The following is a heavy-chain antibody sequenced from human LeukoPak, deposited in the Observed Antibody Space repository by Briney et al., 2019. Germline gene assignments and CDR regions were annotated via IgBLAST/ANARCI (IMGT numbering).Heavy chain of an antibody. CDR1: GGSISSSSYY. Sequence: SETLSLTCTVSGGSISSSSYYWGWIRQPPGKGLEWIGSIYYSGSTYYNPSLKRRVTISVDTSKNQFSLKLSSVTAADTAVYYCARHIVVVPAAAYYFDYWEQGTLATVFS. CDR3: ARHIVVVPAAAYYFDY. D-gene: IGHD2-2*01. V-gene: IGHV4-39*01. J-gene: IGHJ4*02. CDR2: IYYSGST.